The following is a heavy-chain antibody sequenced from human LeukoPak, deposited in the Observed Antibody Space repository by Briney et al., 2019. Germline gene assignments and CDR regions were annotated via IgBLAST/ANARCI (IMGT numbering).Heavy chain of an antibody. CDR3: ARARRYCSGGSCYTDY. J-gene: IGHJ4*02. Sequence: GGSLRLSCAASGFTFSSYSMNWVRQAPGEGLEWVSSISSSSSYIYYADSVKGRFTISRDNAKNSLYLQMNSLRAEDTAVYYCARARRYCSGGSCYTDYWGQGTLVTVSS. CDR2: ISSSSSYI. D-gene: IGHD2-15*01. CDR1: GFTFSSYS. V-gene: IGHV3-21*01.